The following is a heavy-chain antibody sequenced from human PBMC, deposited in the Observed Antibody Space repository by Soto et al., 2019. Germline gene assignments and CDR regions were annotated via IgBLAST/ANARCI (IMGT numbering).Heavy chain of an antibody. D-gene: IGHD1-1*01. V-gene: IGHV3-74*01. Sequence: PGGSLRLSCAASGFSLSGYWMHWVRQAPGKGLVWVSRIDTYGSATKYADSVEGRFSISRDNAKSTLYLQMNSLRAEDTAVYYCARDRTNYYYGMDVWGQGTTVTVSS. J-gene: IGHJ6*02. CDR3: ARDRTNYYYGMDV. CDR2: IDTYGSAT. CDR1: GFSLSGYW.